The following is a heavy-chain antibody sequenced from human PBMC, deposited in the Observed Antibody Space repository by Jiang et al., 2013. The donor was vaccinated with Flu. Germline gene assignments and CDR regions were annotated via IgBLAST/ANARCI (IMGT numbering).Heavy chain of an antibody. V-gene: IGHV1-8*01. D-gene: IGHD6-19*01. J-gene: IGHJ6*02. Sequence: AQKFQGRVTMTRXTSISTAYMELRSLRSDDTAVYYCARRGAVAHGWGMDVWGQGTTVTVSS. CDR3: ARRGAVAHGWGMDV.